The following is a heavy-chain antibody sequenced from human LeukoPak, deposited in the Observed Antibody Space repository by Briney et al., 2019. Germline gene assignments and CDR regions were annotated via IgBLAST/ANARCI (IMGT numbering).Heavy chain of an antibody. V-gene: IGHV3-7*01. CDR1: GFTFSNSW. Sequence: GGSLRLSCLASGFTFSNSWMTWVRQAPGRGLEGVANIKEDGSDKQYVDSVRGRFTISRDNAKNSVSVQMEGLRAEDPAVYHCVRESDVWSGPGIGRPLDVWGKGTTVTVSS. J-gene: IGHJ6*04. D-gene: IGHD3-3*01. CDR2: IKEDGSDK. CDR3: VRESDVWSGPGIGRPLDV.